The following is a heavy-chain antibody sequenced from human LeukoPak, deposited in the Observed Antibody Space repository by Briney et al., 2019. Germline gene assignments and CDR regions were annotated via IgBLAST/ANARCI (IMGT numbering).Heavy chain of an antibody. CDR2: ISGSGGST. J-gene: IGHJ3*02. CDR1: GFTFSSYG. Sequence: QSGGSLRLSCAASGFTFSSYGMSWVRQAPGKGLEWVSAISGSGGSTYYADSVKGRFTISGDNAKNSLYLQMNSLRVEDTAVYYCARDQDRAFDIWGQGTMVTVSS. V-gene: IGHV3-23*01. CDR3: ARDQDRAFDI.